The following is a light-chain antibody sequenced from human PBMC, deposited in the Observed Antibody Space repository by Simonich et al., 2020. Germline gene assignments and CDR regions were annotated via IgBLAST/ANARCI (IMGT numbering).Light chain of an antibody. V-gene: IGKV4-1*01. Sequence: DIVMTQSPDSLAVSLGERATINCKSSQSVFYSSNNKNYFACYQQKPGHPPKLLIYWASTRESGVPDRFSGSGSGTDFTLTISSLQAEDVAVYYCQQYYSTPWTFGQGTKVEIK. J-gene: IGKJ1*01. CDR2: WAS. CDR3: QQYYSTPWT. CDR1: QSVFYSSNNKNY.